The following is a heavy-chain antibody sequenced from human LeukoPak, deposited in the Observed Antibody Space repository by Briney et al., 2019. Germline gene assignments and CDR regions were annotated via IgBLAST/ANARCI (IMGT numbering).Heavy chain of an antibody. CDR2: IYSGGST. J-gene: IGHJ6*02. V-gene: IGHV3-66*01. Sequence: GGSLRLSCVASGFTVSTNYINCVRQAPGKGLEWVSVIYSGGSTNFADSVKGRFTISRDNSKNTLYLQMNSLRAEDTAVYSCARGGTYAVYYFGMDVWGQGTTVTVSS. CDR3: ARGGTYAVYYFGMDV. CDR1: GFTVSTNY. D-gene: IGHD2-8*01.